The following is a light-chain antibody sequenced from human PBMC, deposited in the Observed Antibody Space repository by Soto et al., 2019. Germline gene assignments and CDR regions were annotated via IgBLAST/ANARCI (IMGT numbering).Light chain of an antibody. Sequence: DIQMTQSPSTLSASVGDRVTITCRASQSISSWLAWYQQKPGKAPTRLIYKASTLGSGVPSRFSGGGSGTEFTLPISSLQPDDFATYYCQQHSSSSPYTFGQGTKLEIK. CDR3: QQHSSSSPYT. V-gene: IGKV1-5*03. CDR1: QSISSW. J-gene: IGKJ2*01. CDR2: KAS.